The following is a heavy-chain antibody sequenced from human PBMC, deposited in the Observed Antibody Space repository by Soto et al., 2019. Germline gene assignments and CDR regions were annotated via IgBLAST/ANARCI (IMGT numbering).Heavy chain of an antibody. CDR2: ISSNSAYI. V-gene: IGHV3-21*02. Sequence: EVQLVESGGGLVKPGGSLRLSCAASGFTFRSFTMNWVRQAPGKGLEWVSTISSNSAYIYYTDALRGRFTISGDNAKNSLNLQLNSLRAEDTAVYYCTRDAARDSSARGWFDPWGPGTLVTVSS. CDR1: GFTFRSFT. D-gene: IGHD6-13*01. J-gene: IGHJ5*02. CDR3: TRDAARDSSARGWFDP.